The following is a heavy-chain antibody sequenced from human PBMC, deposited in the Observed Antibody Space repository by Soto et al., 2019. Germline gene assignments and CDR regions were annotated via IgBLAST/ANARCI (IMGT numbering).Heavy chain of an antibody. D-gene: IGHD4-17*01. CDR2: ISYDGSNK. Sequence: GGSLRLSCAASGFTFSSYGMHWVRQAPGKGLEWVAVISYDGSNKYYADSVKGRFTISRDNSKNTLYLQMNSLRAEDTAVYYCAKATAIDYWGQGTLVTVSS. J-gene: IGHJ4*02. V-gene: IGHV3-30*18. CDR1: GFTFSSYG. CDR3: AKATAIDY.